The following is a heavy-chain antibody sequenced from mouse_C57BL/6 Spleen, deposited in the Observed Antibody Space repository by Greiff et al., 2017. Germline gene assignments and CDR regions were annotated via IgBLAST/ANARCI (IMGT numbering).Heavy chain of an antibody. J-gene: IGHJ2*01. CDR1: GYAFTNYL. CDR2: INPGSGGT. CDR3: ARSVTMVFDY. D-gene: IGHD1-1*02. Sequence: VKLQESGAELVRPGTSVKVSCKASGYAFTNYLIEWVKQRPGQGLAWIGVINPGSGGTNYNEKFKGKATLTADKSSSTAYMQLSSLTSEDSAVYFCARSVTMVFDYWGQGTTLTVSS. V-gene: IGHV1-54*01.